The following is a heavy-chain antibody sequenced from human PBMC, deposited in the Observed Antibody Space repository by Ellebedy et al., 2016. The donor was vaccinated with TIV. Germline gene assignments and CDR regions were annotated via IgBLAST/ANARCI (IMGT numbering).Heavy chain of an antibody. J-gene: IGHJ4*02. V-gene: IGHV1-3*01. CDR1: GYTFTSYA. D-gene: IGHD6-13*01. CDR2: INAGNGNT. Sequence: ASVKVSCXASGYTFTSYAMHWVRQAPGQRLEWMGWINAGNGNTKYSQKFQGRVTITRDTSASTAYMELSSLRSEDTAVYYCARDSPNSRIAVAGRDYWGQGTLVTVSS. CDR3: ARDSPNSRIAVAGRDY.